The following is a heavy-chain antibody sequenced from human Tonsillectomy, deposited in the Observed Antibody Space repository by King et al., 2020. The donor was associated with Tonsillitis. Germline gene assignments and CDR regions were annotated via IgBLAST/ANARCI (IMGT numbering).Heavy chain of an antibody. CDR3: AKDGAHDVYAIFYYYYGVDV. Sequence: DVQLVESGGGLVQPGGSLRLSCAASGFTFSTYAMSWVRQAPGKGLEWVSTISSSADTTYYADSVKGRFTISRDNSKNTLFLQMSSLRAEDTAEYYCAKDGAHDVYAIFYYYYGVDVWGQGTTVTVSS. J-gene: IGHJ6*02. CDR2: ISSSADTT. D-gene: IGHD3/OR15-3a*01. CDR1: GFTFSTYA. V-gene: IGHV3-23*04.